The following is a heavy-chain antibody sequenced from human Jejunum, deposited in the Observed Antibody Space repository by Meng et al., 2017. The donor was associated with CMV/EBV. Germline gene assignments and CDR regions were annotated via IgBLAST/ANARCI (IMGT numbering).Heavy chain of an antibody. Sequence: VQLVQSGDEVKKPGASVKVSCRASGYTFSTYGITWVRQAPGPGLEWMGWISVDNGNTNYAQKFQGRVTMTTHTSTSTAYMELTGLRSDDTAVYYCVRVSNTCLECWFDPWGQGTLVTVSS. D-gene: IGHD3-3*01. CDR2: ISVDNGNT. J-gene: IGHJ5*02. CDR3: VRVSNTCLECWFDP. CDR1: GYTFSTYG. V-gene: IGHV1-18*01.